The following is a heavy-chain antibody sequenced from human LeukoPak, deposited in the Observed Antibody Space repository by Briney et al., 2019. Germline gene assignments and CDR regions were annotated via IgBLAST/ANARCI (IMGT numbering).Heavy chain of an antibody. CDR3: TRVGYCATTSCRTAFDI. CDR2: INTDGSST. J-gene: IGHJ3*02. V-gene: IGHV3-74*01. CDR1: GFTFRSYW. D-gene: IGHD2-2*01. Sequence: GGSLRLSCAASGFTFRSYWMHWVRQAPGKGLVWVSRINTDGSSTSYADSVKGRFTISRDNAKNTLYLQMNSLRAEDTAVYFCTRVGYCATTSCRTAFDIWGQGTMVTVSS.